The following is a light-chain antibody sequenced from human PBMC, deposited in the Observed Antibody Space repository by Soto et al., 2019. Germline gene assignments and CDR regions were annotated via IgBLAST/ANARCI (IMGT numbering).Light chain of an antibody. V-gene: IGKV3-11*01. Sequence: EIVFTHSPGTLSLSPGERATLSCRASQSVASRNLAWYQQKSGQAPRLLIYDASNRATGIPARFSGSGSGTDFTLTISSLEPEDFAVYYCQQRSNWPRTFGQGTKVDIK. CDR3: QQRSNWPRT. J-gene: IGKJ1*01. CDR1: QSVASRN. CDR2: DAS.